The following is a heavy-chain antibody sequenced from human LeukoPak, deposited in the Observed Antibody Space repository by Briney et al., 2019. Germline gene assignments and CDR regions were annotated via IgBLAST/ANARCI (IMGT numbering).Heavy chain of an antibody. CDR3: AAPYDFWSGYNY. D-gene: IGHD3-3*01. Sequence: GGSLRLSCADSGFTFSRYAMSWDRQAPGKGLEWVSVISGRGDNTYYADSVKGRFTISRDNSKNTLFLQMNSLRAEDTAVYYCAAPYDFWSGYNYWGQGTLVTVSS. CDR2: ISGRGDNT. J-gene: IGHJ4*02. CDR1: GFTFSRYA. V-gene: IGHV3-23*01.